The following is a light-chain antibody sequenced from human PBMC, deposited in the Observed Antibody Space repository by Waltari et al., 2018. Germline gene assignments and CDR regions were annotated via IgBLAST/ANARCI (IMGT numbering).Light chain of an antibody. CDR2: AAS. Sequence: VTITCRASQGISNYLSWYQQKPGKTPKRLIYAASSLESGVPSRFSGSGSGTEFTLTISSLQPEDFAAYYCLQYNSKPYSFGQGTKVEIK. CDR3: LQYNSKPYS. V-gene: IGKV1-17*01. J-gene: IGKJ2*03. CDR1: QGISNY.